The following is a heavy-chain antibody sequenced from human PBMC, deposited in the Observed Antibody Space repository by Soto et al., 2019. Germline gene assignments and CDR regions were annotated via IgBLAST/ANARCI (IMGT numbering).Heavy chain of an antibody. CDR3: VHRTTVTSDDY. J-gene: IGHJ4*02. D-gene: IGHD4-17*01. V-gene: IGHV2-5*02. CDR1: GFSLTTNRVV. Sequence: SGPTLVNPTQTLTMTCTFSGFSLTTNRVVVGWVRQPPGKAPSWLAFIYGDDDKRYSPSLWSRLTITKDTSKNQVVLTMTNLDPVDTATYYCVHRTTVTSDDYWGRGTLVTVSS. CDR2: IYGDDDK.